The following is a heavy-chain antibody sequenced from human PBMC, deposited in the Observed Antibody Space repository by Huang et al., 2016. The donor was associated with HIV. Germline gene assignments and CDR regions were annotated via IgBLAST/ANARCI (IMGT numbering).Heavy chain of an antibody. CDR2: IIPMFGTS. Sequence: QVQLVQSGAEVKKPGSSVKVSCKASGGTFSGYSVSWVRQAPGQGLEWMGGIIPMFGTSHYTQKFQDRVTIIADASMITAYMELRGLRFDDTAVYYCARGPLPGYDNFSPPSDSDVNVWGQGTTVAVSS. CDR1: GGTFSGYS. D-gene: IGHD3-9*01. V-gene: IGHV1-69*01. J-gene: IGHJ6*02. CDR3: ARGPLPGYDNFSPPSDSDVNV.